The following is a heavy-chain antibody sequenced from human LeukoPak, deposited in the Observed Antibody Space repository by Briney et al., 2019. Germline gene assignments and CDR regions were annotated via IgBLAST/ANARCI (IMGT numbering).Heavy chain of an antibody. Sequence: GGSLRLSCAASGFTFSSYSMNWVRQAPGKGLEWVSYISSSSSTIYYADSVRGRFTISRDNTKNSLYLQMNSLRDEDTAVYYCARGSIVATIPGRLDPWGQGTLVTVSS. D-gene: IGHD5-12*01. CDR3: ARGSIVATIPGRLDP. V-gene: IGHV3-48*02. J-gene: IGHJ5*02. CDR2: ISSSSSTI. CDR1: GFTFSSYS.